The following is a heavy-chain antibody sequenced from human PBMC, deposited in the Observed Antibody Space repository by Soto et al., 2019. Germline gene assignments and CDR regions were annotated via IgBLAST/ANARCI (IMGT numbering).Heavy chain of an antibody. J-gene: IGHJ3*02. Sequence: EVQLLESGGGLVQPGGSLRLSCAASGFIFNNYAMSWVRQAPGKGLEWVSTISGSDGNTYYAESVKGRFTISRDNSKNTLYLQMNTLRADDTAVYYCAKGLRAFDMWGQGTVVTVSS. CDR1: GFIFNNYA. V-gene: IGHV3-23*01. CDR3: AKGLRAFDM. CDR2: ISGSDGNT.